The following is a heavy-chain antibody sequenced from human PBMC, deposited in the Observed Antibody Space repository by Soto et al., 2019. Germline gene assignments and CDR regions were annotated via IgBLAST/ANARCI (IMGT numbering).Heavy chain of an antibody. V-gene: IGHV3-7*01. D-gene: IGHD6-6*01. Sequence: GGSLRLSCAASGFTFSGYWMSWVRQAPGKGLEWVANIKQDGSEKYYVDSVKGRFTISRDNAKNSLYLQMNSLRAEDTAVYYCASIAARFYYGMDVWGQGTTVTVSS. CDR1: GFTFSGYW. J-gene: IGHJ6*02. CDR2: IKQDGSEK. CDR3: ASIAARFYYGMDV.